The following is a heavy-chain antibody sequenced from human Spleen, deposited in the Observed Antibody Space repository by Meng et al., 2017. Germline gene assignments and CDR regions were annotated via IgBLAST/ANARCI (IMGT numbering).Heavy chain of an antibody. Sequence: GESLKISCAASGFTFSSYSMNWVRQAPGKGLEWVSSISSSGGYIYYADSVKGRFTISRDNSKNTLYLQMNSLRAEDTAVYYCAKVGSVSVGGFDYWGQGTLVTVSS. V-gene: IGHV3-21*04. CDR3: AKVGSVSVGGFDY. D-gene: IGHD1-26*01. CDR2: ISSSGGYI. J-gene: IGHJ4*02. CDR1: GFTFSSYS.